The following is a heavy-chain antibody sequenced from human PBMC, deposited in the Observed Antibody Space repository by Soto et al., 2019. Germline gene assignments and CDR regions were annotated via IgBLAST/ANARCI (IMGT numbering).Heavy chain of an antibody. CDR2: IYYSGST. CDR1: GGSISSYY. CDR3: ARHGVSYARMDV. Sequence: QVQLQESGPGLVKPSETLSLTCTVSGGSISSYYWNWIRQPPGKELEWIGYIYYSGSTNYNPSLKSRVTLSRDTYKNQFALGLSSVTAADTAVYYCARHGVSYARMDVWGQGTTVTVSS. V-gene: IGHV4-59*08. D-gene: IGHD3-10*01. J-gene: IGHJ6*02.